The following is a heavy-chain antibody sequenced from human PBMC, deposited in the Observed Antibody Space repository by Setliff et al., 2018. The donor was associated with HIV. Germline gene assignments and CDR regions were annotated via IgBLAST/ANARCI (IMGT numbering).Heavy chain of an antibody. Sequence: SETLSLTCTVSGASISSHYWTWIRQPPGKGLEWIGNIHYTGSTNYNPSLKSRVTISGDSSKKQFSLVLSSVTAADTAVYYCARVPSSGWYGGHHYMGVWGKGATVTVSS. CDR3: ARVPSSGWYGGHHYMGV. CDR1: GASISSHY. V-gene: IGHV4-59*11. J-gene: IGHJ6*03. D-gene: IGHD6-19*01. CDR2: IHYTGST.